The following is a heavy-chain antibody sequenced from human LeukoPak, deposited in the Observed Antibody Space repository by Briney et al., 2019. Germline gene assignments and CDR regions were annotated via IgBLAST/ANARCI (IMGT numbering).Heavy chain of an antibody. CDR3: ARVEWFGESDDAFDI. J-gene: IGHJ3*02. D-gene: IGHD3-10*01. Sequence: SGTLSLTCTVSGGSISSYYWSRIRQPPGKRLEWIGYIYYSGSTNYNPSLKSRVTISVDTSKNQFSLKLSSVTAADTAVYYCARVEWFGESDDAFDIWGQGTMVTVSS. V-gene: IGHV4-59*01. CDR1: GGSISSYY. CDR2: IYYSGST.